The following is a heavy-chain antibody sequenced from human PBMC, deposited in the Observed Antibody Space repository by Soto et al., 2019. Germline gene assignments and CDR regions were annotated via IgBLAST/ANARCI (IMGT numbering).Heavy chain of an antibody. J-gene: IGHJ3*02. V-gene: IGHV4-59*08. CDR1: GGSISSYY. CDR3: ARPTVTTTSDAFDI. D-gene: IGHD4-17*01. Sequence: SGTLSLTCTVSGGSISSYYWSWIRQPPGKGLEWIGYIYYSGSTNYNPSLKSRVTMSVDTSRNQFSLKLSSVTAADTAIYYCARPTVTTTSDAFDIWGQGTMVTVSS. CDR2: IYYSGST.